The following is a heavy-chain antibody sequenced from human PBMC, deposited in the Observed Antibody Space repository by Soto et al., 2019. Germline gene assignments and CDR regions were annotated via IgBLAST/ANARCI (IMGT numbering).Heavy chain of an antibody. CDR3: VKEGGYDILTGYYYHFDY. CDR1: GFTFSSYA. CDR2: ISSNGGST. J-gene: IGHJ4*02. V-gene: IGHV3-64D*06. D-gene: IGHD3-9*01. Sequence: QPGGSLRLSCSASGFTFSSYAMHWVRQAPGKGLEYVSAISSNGGSTYYADSVKGRFTISRDNSKNTLYLQMSSLRAEDTAVYYCVKEGGYDILTGYYYHFDYWGQGTLVTVSS.